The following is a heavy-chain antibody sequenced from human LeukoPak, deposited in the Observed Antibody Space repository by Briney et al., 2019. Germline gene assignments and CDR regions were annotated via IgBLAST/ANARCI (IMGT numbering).Heavy chain of an antibody. V-gene: IGHV1-69*13. D-gene: IGHD4/OR15-4a*01. CDR3: ARGVRQPLDAFDI. CDR2: IIPIFGTA. CDR1: GYTFTSYD. Sequence: GASVKVSCKASGYTFTSYDINWVRQAPGQGLEWMGGIIPIFGTANYAQKFQGRVTITADESTSTAYMELSSLRSEDTAVYYCARGVRQPLDAFDIWGQGTMVTVSS. J-gene: IGHJ3*02.